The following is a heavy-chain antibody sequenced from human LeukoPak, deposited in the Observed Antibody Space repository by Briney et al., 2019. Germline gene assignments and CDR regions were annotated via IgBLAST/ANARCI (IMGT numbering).Heavy chain of an antibody. D-gene: IGHD4-17*01. J-gene: IGHJ5*02. CDR3: ARDPMTTVTTFFSWFDP. CDR1: GYTFTGYY. Sequence: ASVKVSCKASGYTFTGYYMHWVRQAPGQGLEWMGWINPNSGGTNYAQKLQGRVTMTTDTSTSTAYMELRSLRSDDTAVYYCARDPMTTVTTFFSWFDPWGQGTLVTVSS. CDR2: INPNSGGT. V-gene: IGHV1-2*02.